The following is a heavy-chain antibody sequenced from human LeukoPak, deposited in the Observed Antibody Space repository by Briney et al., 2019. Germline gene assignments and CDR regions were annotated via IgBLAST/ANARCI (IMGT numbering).Heavy chain of an antibody. CDR2: INAGNGNT. CDR3: ARERKGRLLWFGELFFDY. CDR1: GYTFTSYA. J-gene: IGHJ4*02. D-gene: IGHD3-10*01. V-gene: IGHV1-3*03. Sequence: GASVKVSCKASGYTFTSYAMHWVRQAPGQRLEWMGWINAGNGNTKYSQEFQGRVTITRDTSASTAYMELSSPRSEDMAVYYCARERKGRLLWFGELFFDYWGQGTLVTVSS.